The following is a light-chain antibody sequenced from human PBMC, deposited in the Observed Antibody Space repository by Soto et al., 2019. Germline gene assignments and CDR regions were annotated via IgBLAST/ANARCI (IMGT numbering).Light chain of an antibody. J-gene: IGLJ1*01. V-gene: IGLV2-14*03. CDR3: SSYTSSYTYV. Sequence: QSALTQPASVSGSPGQSVTISCAGTSSDVGGYNFVSWYQQHPGKAPQLMIYDVSSRPSGVSNRFSGSKSGNTASLTISGLQAEDEADYYCSSYTSSYTYVFGTGTSSPS. CDR2: DVS. CDR1: SSDVGGYNF.